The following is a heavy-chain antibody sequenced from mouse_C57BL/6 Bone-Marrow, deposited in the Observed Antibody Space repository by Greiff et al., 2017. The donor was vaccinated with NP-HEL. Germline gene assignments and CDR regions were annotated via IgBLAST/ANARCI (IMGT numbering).Heavy chain of an antibody. J-gene: IGHJ2*01. CDR2: IWSGGST. CDR1: GFSLTSYG. V-gene: IGHV2-2*01. Sequence: VKLVESGPGLVQPSQSLSITCTVSGFSLTSYGVHWVRQSPGKGLEWLGVIWSGGSTDYNAAFIYRLSISKDNSKSQVFFKMNSLQADDTAIYYWASKRGYYGEGHYFDYWGQGTTLTVSS. CDR3: ASKRGYYGEGHYFDY. D-gene: IGHD1-1*02.